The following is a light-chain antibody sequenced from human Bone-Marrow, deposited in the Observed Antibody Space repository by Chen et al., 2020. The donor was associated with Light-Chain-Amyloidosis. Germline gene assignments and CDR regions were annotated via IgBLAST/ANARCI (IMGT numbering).Light chain of an antibody. CDR3: QVWDRGSDRPV. Sequence: SYVLTQPSSVSVAPGQTATIACGGSNIGATSVHWYQQTPGQAPLLVVYDDSDRPSGIPERLSGSDSGTTATLTISRVEAGDEADYYCQVWDRGSDRPVFGGGTKLTVL. CDR1: NIGATS. V-gene: IGLV3-21*02. J-gene: IGLJ3*02. CDR2: DDS.